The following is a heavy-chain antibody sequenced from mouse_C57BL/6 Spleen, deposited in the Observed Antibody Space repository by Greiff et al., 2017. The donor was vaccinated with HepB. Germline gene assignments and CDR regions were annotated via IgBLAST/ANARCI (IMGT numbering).Heavy chain of an antibody. Sequence: QVTLKVSGPGILQSSQTLSLTCSFSGFSLSTSGMGVSWLRQPSGKGLEWLAHIYWDDDKCYNPSLKSRLTISKDTSRNQVFLKITSVDTADTATSYCARLMVTTGGYFDYWGQGTTLTVSS. CDR1: GFSLSTSGMG. CDR2: IYWDDDK. D-gene: IGHD2-2*01. CDR3: ARLMVTTGGYFDY. V-gene: IGHV8-12*01. J-gene: IGHJ2*01.